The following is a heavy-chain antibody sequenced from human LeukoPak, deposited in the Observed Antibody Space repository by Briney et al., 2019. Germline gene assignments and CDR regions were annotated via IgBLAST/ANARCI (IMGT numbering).Heavy chain of an antibody. J-gene: IGHJ4*02. CDR3: ARSPYPGTMVRGDNFDY. V-gene: IGHV4-61*01. D-gene: IGHD3-10*01. CDR2: IYYSGST. CDR1: GGSFSSGSYY. Sequence: SETLSLSCTVSGGSFSSGSYYWGWLRQPPGQGLEWLVYIYYSGSTNYNPSIKRRVTISVDTSKNQFSLKLSSVTAADTAVYYCARSPYPGTMVRGDNFDYWGQGTLVTVSS.